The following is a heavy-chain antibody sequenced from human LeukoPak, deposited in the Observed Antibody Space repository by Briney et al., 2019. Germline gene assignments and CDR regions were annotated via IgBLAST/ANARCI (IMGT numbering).Heavy chain of an antibody. J-gene: IGHJ6*02. CDR2: ISGSGGST. Sequence: GGSLRLSCAASGFTFSSYAMSWVRQAPGKGLEWVSAISGSGGSTYYADSVKGRFTISRDNSKNTLYLQMNSLRAEDTAVYYCAKDRGNYGSGSYDYYYGMDVWGQGTTVTVSS. CDR3: AKDRGNYGSGSYDYYYGMDV. V-gene: IGHV3-23*01. D-gene: IGHD3-10*01. CDR1: GFTFSSYA.